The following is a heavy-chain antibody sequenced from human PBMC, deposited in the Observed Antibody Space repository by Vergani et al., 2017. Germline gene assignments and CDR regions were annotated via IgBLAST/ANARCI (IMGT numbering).Heavy chain of an antibody. D-gene: IGHD6-6*01. J-gene: IGHJ4*02. CDR1: GFTFSTYD. Sequence: EVQLVESGGGLVQPGGSLRLSCAASGFTFSTYDMHWVHQATGKGLEWVSAIGTAGDTYYPGSVKGRFTISRENAKNSLYLQMNGLRAGDTAVYYCARRVSSSPALDYWGQGTLVTVSS. CDR3: ARRVSSSPALDY. V-gene: IGHV3-13*01. CDR2: IGTAGDT.